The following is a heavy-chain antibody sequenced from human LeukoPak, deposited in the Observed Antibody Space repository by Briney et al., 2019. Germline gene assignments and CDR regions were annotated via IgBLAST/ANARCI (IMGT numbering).Heavy chain of an antibody. Sequence: SETLSLTCTVSCGSISSSSYYWGWIRQPPGKGLEWIGSIYYSGSTYYNSSLKSRVTVSVGTSKNQFSLKLSSVTAADTAVYYCASLRERSYYARGFDYWGQGTLVTVSS. CDR3: ASLRERSYYARGFDY. V-gene: IGHV4-39*01. D-gene: IGHD1-26*01. J-gene: IGHJ4*02. CDR1: CGSISSSSYY. CDR2: IYYSGST.